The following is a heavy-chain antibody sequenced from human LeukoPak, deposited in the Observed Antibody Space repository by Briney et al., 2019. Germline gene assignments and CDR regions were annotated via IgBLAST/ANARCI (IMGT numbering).Heavy chain of an antibody. V-gene: IGHV4-59*01. CDR1: GGSMNDYY. D-gene: IGHD2-2*01. Sequence: SETVSLTCTVSGGSMNDYYWTWVRQPPGRGLEWIGYIFDIGNTNYNPSLKSRVTISLDTSKNQFSLRLNSVTAADTAVYYCAKGMMPDWFDPWGQGTLVTVSS. CDR2: IFDIGNT. CDR3: AKGMMPDWFDP. J-gene: IGHJ5*02.